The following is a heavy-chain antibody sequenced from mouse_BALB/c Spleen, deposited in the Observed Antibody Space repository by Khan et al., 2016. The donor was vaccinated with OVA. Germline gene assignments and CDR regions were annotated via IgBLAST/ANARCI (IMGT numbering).Heavy chain of an antibody. CDR1: GYSITTDYA. D-gene: IGHD2-1*01. CDR3: ARDGTRYNYAMDY. V-gene: IGHV3-2*02. CDR2: ISSSGST. Sequence: EVQLQESAPRQVKPSQSLSLTCPVTGYSITTDYAWYWIRHFPGNKLEWMGYISSSGSTNYNPALKSPISITRATSKNQSFLQLNSVTTDDTATYYCARDGTRYNYAMDYWGQGTTVTVSS. J-gene: IGHJ4*01.